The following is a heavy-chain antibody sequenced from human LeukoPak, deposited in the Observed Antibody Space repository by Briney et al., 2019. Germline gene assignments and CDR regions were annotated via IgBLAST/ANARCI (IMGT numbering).Heavy chain of an antibody. V-gene: IGHV1-18*01. J-gene: IGHJ6*02. Sequence: ASVKVSCKTSGYSFTNFGLSWVRQAPGQGLEWMGWITAHNGNTIYAQRLQGRVTMTTDTSTSTAYMELRSLKSDDTAVYYCAREVVNYYGSGSYFSQNYYGMDVWGQGTTVTVSS. CDR3: AREVVNYYGSGSYFSQNYYGMDV. CDR1: GYSFTNFG. CDR2: ITAHNGNT. D-gene: IGHD3-10*01.